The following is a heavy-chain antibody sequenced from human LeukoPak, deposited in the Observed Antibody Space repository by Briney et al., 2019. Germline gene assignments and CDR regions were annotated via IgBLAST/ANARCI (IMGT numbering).Heavy chain of an antibody. CDR2: IIPILGMA. J-gene: IGHJ4*02. CDR3: AILTSTGCSSTSRYSFDY. D-gene: IGHD2-2*02. V-gene: IGHV1-69*02. CDR1: GGTFSSYT. Sequence: SVKVSCKASGGTFSSYTISWVRQAPGQGLEWMGRIIPILGMANYAQKFQGRVTITADKSTSTAYMELSSLRSEDTAVYYCAILTSTGCSSTSRYSFDYWGQGTLVTVSS.